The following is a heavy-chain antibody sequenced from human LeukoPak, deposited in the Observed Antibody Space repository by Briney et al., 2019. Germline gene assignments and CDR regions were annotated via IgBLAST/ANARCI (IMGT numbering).Heavy chain of an antibody. CDR3: AKDGADIVVVVAARPDYYYYMDV. CDR1: GFTVRSNH. Sequence: GGSLRLSCAASGFTVRSNHMSWVRQAPGKGLEWVSVVYSDDSTNNADSVKGRFTISRDNSKNTLYLQMNSLRAEDTAVYYCAKDGADIVVVVAARPDYYYYMDVWGKGTTVTVSS. D-gene: IGHD2-15*01. CDR2: VYSDDST. V-gene: IGHV3-53*05. J-gene: IGHJ6*03.